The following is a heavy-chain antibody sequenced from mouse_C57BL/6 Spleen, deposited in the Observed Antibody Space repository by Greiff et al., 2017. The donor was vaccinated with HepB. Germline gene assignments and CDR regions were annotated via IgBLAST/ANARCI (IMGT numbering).Heavy chain of an antibody. D-gene: IGHD2-2*01. Sequence: VQLKESGPGLVKPSQSLSLTCSVTGYSITSGYYWNWIRQFPGNNLEWMGYISYDGSNNYNPSLKNRISITRDTSKNQFFLKLNSVTTEDTATYYCARVGYPFDYWGQGTTLTVSS. CDR1: GYSITSGYY. CDR2: ISYDGSN. CDR3: ARVGYPFDY. V-gene: IGHV3-6*01. J-gene: IGHJ2*01.